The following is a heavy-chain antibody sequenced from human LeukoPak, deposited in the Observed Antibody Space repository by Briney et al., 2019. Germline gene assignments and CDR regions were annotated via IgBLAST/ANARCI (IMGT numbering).Heavy chain of an antibody. Sequence: SETLSLTCTVSGGSISSSSYYWGWIRQPPGKGLEWIGSIYTSGSTNYNPSLKSRVTMSVDTSKNQFSLKLSSVTAADTAVYYCARELPYYYGSGSYYGIDYWGQGTLVTVSS. D-gene: IGHD3-10*01. V-gene: IGHV4-39*07. CDR1: GGSISSSSYY. J-gene: IGHJ4*02. CDR2: IYTSGST. CDR3: ARELPYYYGSGSYYGIDY.